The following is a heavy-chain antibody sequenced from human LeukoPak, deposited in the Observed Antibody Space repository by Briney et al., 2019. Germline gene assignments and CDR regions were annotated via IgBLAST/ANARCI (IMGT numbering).Heavy chain of an antibody. CDR1: GFTFSSYA. J-gene: IGHJ4*02. V-gene: IGHV3-23*01. Sequence: GGSLRLSCAASGFTFSSYAMSWVRQAPGKGLEWVLAISGSGGSTYYADSVKGRFTISRDNSKNTLYLQMNSLRAEDTAVYYCAKGLEGITMVRGVIIPDFDYWGQGTLVTVSS. CDR2: ISGSGGST. CDR3: AKGLEGITMVRGVIIPDFDY. D-gene: IGHD3-10*01.